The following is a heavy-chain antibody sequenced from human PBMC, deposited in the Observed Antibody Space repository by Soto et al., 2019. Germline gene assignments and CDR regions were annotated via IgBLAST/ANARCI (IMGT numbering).Heavy chain of an antibody. CDR1: SGSFSGFY. Sequence: PSEPLSLTCSIYSGSFSGFYWSWIRQPPGKRLEWIGEISQSGSTNYNPSLKSRVSISVDTSKNQFSLNLTSVTAADTAVYYCARAPKVSGSSQTRPDFWGQGALVTAPQ. CDR2: ISQSGST. D-gene: IGHD6-6*01. CDR3: ARAPKVSGSSQTRPDF. J-gene: IGHJ4*02. V-gene: IGHV4-34*01.